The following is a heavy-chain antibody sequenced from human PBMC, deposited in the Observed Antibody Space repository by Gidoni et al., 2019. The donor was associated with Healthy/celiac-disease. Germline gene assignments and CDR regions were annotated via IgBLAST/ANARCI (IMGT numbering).Heavy chain of an antibody. CDR3: ARDRDGDSAGDV. V-gene: IGHV4-39*07. CDR2: IYYSGST. D-gene: IGHD4-17*01. CDR1: GGSISSSRYY. Sequence: QLQLQESGPGLVKPSETLSLTCTVSGGSISSSRYYLGWIRQPPGKGLEWIGSIYYSGSTYYNPSLKSRVTISVDTSKNQFSLKLSSVTAADTAVYYCARDRDGDSAGDVWGQGTTVTVSS. J-gene: IGHJ6*02.